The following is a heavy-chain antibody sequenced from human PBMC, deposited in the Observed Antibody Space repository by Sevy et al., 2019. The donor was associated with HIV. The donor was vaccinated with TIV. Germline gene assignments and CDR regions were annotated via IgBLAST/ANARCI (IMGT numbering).Heavy chain of an antibody. Sequence: SETLSLTCTVSGGSITSLYWNWIRQPPGKGLEWIANIYYNGHINYNPSLKSRVTLSLDTSKNQFSLRLSSVTAAATAMYYCAGENAWGRGYSWGQGTPVTVSS. V-gene: IGHV4-59*08. CDR3: AGENAWGRGYS. CDR2: IYYNGHI. CDR1: GGSITSLY. J-gene: IGHJ4*02. D-gene: IGHD1-26*01.